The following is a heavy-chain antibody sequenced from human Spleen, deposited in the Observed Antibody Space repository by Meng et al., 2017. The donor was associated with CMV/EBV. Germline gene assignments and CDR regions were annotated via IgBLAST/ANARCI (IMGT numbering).Heavy chain of an antibody. Sequence: KVSCKGSGYSFTSYWIGWVRQMPGKGLEWMGIIYPGDSDTRYSPSFQGQVTISADMSISTAYLHWSSLKASDTAMYYCARQGDCTSTDCRGGLDYWGQGTLVTVSS. CDR3: ARQGDCTSTDCRGGLDY. D-gene: IGHD2-8*01. CDR2: IYPGDSDT. J-gene: IGHJ4*02. CDR1: GYSFTSYW. V-gene: IGHV5-51*01.